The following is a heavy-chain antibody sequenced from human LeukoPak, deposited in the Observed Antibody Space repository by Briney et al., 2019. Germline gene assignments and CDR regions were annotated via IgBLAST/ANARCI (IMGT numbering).Heavy chain of an antibody. CDR3: ARVVQLERSPPCGMDV. V-gene: IGHV3-30*04. J-gene: IGHJ6*04. Sequence: GRSLRLSCAASGFTFSSYAMHWVRQAPGKGLEWVAVISYDGSNKYYADSVKGRFTISRDNSKNTLYLQMNSLRAEDTAVYYCARVVQLERSPPCGMDVWGKGTTVTVSS. D-gene: IGHD1-1*01. CDR1: GFTFSSYA. CDR2: ISYDGSNK.